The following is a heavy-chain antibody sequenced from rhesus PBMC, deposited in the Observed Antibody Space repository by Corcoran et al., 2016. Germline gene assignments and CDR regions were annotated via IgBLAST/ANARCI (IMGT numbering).Heavy chain of an antibody. CDR1: GGSFSAYY. Sequence: QVQLQESGPGLVKPSETLSLTCAVSGGSFSAYYWGWIRQPPGKGLAWIGYFSGSSGRTDYNPSRQSRVTVSVDTAKNQLSLKLSSVTAAGTAVYYCARVSRGSWYYFDYWGQGVLVTVSS. D-gene: IGHD6-25*01. CDR2: FSGSSGRT. CDR3: ARVSRGSWYYFDY. J-gene: IGHJ4*01. V-gene: IGHV4-165*01.